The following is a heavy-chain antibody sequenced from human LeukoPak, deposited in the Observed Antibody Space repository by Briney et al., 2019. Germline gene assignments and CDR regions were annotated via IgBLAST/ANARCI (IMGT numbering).Heavy chain of an antibody. J-gene: IGHJ5*02. CDR2: INPSGGST. D-gene: IGHD3-22*01. CDR3: ARGARIVVPPYDP. V-gene: IGHV1-46*01. CDR1: GYTFTKYG. Sequence: ASVKVSCKASGYTFTKYGITWVRQAPGQGLEWMGIINPSGGSTSYAQKFQGRVTMTRDTSTSTVYMELSSLRSEDTAVYYCARGARIVVPPYDPWGQGTLVTVSS.